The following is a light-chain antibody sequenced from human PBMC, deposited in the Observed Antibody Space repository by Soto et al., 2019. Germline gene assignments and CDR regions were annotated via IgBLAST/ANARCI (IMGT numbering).Light chain of an antibody. CDR3: QQYNDWPWT. V-gene: IGKV3D-15*01. J-gene: IGKJ1*01. CDR1: VDNN. Sequence: VDNNLVWYQQIAGQSPRLLFYDASVRANDITARFSGSGSGTEFTLTISSLQPEYFAMYYCQQYNDWPWTFGQGTKVDIK. CDR2: DAS.